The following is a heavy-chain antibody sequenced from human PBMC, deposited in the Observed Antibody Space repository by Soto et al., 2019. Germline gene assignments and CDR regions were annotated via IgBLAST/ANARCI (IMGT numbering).Heavy chain of an antibody. V-gene: IGHV4-4*02. CDR1: GGSVSSSNW. CDR3: ASVGSYYYNSGYYLP. J-gene: IGHJ5*02. CDR2: IYHSGST. D-gene: IGHD3-22*01. Sequence: SETLSLTCIVSGGSVSSSNWWSWVRQPPGKGLEWLGEIYHSGSTTYNPSLKSRATISVDKSENQFSLRLKSVTAADTAVYYCASVGSYYYNSGYYLPWGPGTLVTVSS.